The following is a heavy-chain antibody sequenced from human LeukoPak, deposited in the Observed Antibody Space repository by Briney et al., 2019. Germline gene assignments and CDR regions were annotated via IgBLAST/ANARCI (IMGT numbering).Heavy chain of an antibody. CDR1: GFIFSDYS. Sequence: GGSLRLSCAVSGFIFSDYSMSWIRQAPGKGLEWVSYISSSGSTMYYADSVKGRFTISRDNAKNSLYLQMNSLRAEDTAVYYCAELGITMIGGVWGKGTTVTISS. CDR2: ISSSGSTM. CDR3: AELGITMIGGV. J-gene: IGHJ6*04. D-gene: IGHD3-10*02. V-gene: IGHV3-11*04.